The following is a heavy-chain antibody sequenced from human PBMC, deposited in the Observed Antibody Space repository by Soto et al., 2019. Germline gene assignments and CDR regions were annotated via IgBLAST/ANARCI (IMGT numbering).Heavy chain of an antibody. CDR1: GFTFSSYA. D-gene: IGHD6-19*01. CDR2: ISYDGSNK. CDR3: ATNSGYSSGWYAFDI. J-gene: IGHJ3*02. V-gene: IGHV3-30-3*01. Sequence: GGSLRLSCAASGFTFSSYAMHWVHQAPGKGLEWVAVISYDGSNKYYADSVKGRFTISRDNSKNTLYLQMNSLRAEDTAVYYCATNSGYSSGWYAFDIWGQGTMVTVSS.